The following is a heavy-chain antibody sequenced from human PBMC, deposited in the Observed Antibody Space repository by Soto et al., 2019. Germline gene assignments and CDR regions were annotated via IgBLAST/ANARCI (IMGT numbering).Heavy chain of an antibody. J-gene: IGHJ4*02. V-gene: IGHV2-5*02. CDR2: IYWDDDQ. CDR1: GFSLSASVEA. Sequence: QITLRESGPTLVKPTQTLTLTCTFSGFSLSASVEAVGWIRQPPGKAPEWLALIYWDDDQRYSPSLESSLSXXXXXXXXXXXXXXXXXXXXXXXXXXXXXXXXXXXXXYDYWGQGILVTVSS. CDR3: XXXXXXXXXXYDY.